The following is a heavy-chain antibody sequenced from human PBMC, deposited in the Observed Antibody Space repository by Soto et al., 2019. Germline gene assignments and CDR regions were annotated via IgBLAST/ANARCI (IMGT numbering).Heavy chain of an antibody. D-gene: IGHD3-10*01. J-gene: IGHJ6*02. Sequence: PGGSLRLSCAASGFTFSNCAMNWVRQAPGKGLEWVAGIVDSGGRTFYADSVKGRFTISRDNSKNTLYLQMNNLRADDTAVYYCAPVPPASSYYNLDAWGQGTTVTVSS. V-gene: IGHV3-23*01. CDR3: APVPPASSYYNLDA. CDR1: GFTFSNCA. CDR2: IVDSGGRT.